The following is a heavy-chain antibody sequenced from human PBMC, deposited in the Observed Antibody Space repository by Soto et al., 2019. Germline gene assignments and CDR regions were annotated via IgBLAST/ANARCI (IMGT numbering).Heavy chain of an antibody. CDR1: GGSISSSSYY. D-gene: IGHD5-18*01. V-gene: IGHV4-39*01. CDR2: IYYSGST. CDR3: ARHGYTAMVKRGWFDP. Sequence: QLQLQESGPGLVKPSETLSLTCTVSGGSISSSSYYWGWIRQPPGKGLEWIGSIYYSGSTYYNPSLKSRVTISVDTSKNQFSLKLSSVTAADTAVYYCARHGYTAMVKRGWFDPWGQGTLVTVSS. J-gene: IGHJ5*02.